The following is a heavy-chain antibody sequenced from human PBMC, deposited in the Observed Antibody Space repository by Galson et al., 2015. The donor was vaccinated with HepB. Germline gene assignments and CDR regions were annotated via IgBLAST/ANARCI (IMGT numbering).Heavy chain of an antibody. Sequence: SVKVSCKASGYTFTSYGISWVRQAPGQGLEWMGWISAYNGNTNYAQKLQGRVTMTTDTSTSTAYMELRSLRSDDTAVYYCAASHRARGLYSSWAFDIWGQGTMVTVSS. D-gene: IGHD6-6*01. V-gene: IGHV1-18*04. CDR3: AASHRARGLYSSWAFDI. CDR2: ISAYNGNT. CDR1: GYTFTSYG. J-gene: IGHJ3*02.